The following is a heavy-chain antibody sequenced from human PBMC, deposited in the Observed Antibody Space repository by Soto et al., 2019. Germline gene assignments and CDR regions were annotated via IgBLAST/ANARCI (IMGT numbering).Heavy chain of an antibody. Sequence: EVQLLESGGGLVQPGGSLRLSCAASGFTFISDVMSWVRQAPGKGLEWVAAISGSGGSTYYADSVKGRFTTSRDNSKNTLYLQMNSPRAEDTAVYYCAKDYCSGGSCYSIGDYLGQGTLVTVSS. D-gene: IGHD2-15*01. V-gene: IGHV3-23*01. CDR2: ISGSGGST. CDR3: AKDYCSGGSCYSIGDY. CDR1: GFTFISDV. J-gene: IGHJ4*02.